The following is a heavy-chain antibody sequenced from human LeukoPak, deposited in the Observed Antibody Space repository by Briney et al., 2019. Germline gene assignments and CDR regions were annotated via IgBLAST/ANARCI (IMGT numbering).Heavy chain of an antibody. CDR2: IIPIFGTA. D-gene: IGHD4-17*01. CDR1: GGTFSSYA. J-gene: IGHJ4*02. Sequence: SVKVSCKASGGTFSSYAISWVRQAPGQGLEWMGGIIPIFGTANYAQKFQGRVTITADESTSTAYMELSSLRSEDTAAYYCARERSHGDRTGGIVDYWGQGTLVTVSS. CDR3: ARERSHGDRTGGIVDY. V-gene: IGHV1-69*13.